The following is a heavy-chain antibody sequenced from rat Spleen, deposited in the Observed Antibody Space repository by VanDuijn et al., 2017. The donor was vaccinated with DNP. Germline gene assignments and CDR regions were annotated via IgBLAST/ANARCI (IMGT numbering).Heavy chain of an antibody. J-gene: IGHJ2*01. D-gene: IGHD1-12*03. Sequence: EVQLVESGGGLVQPGRSLKLSCAASGFTFSNYGMAWVRQAPTKGLEWVASISTGGASTYYLDSVKGRFTISRDNAENTVYLQMNSLRSEDTATYYCTTADGYYHGFDYWGQGVMVTVSS. CDR1: GFTFSNYG. CDR3: TTADGYYHGFDY. V-gene: IGHV5S13*01. CDR2: ISTGGAST.